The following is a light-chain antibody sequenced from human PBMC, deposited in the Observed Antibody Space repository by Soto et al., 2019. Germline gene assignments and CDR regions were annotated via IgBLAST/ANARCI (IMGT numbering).Light chain of an antibody. Sequence: QSALIQPASVSGSPGQSITISCTGTSSDVGGYNYVSWYQQHPGKAPKLMIYEVNNRPSGVSNRFSGSKSGNTASLTISGLQAEDEADYYCSSYTSTSTVVFGGGTKLTVL. CDR3: SSYTSTSTVV. CDR1: SSDVGGYNY. J-gene: IGLJ2*01. V-gene: IGLV2-14*01. CDR2: EVN.